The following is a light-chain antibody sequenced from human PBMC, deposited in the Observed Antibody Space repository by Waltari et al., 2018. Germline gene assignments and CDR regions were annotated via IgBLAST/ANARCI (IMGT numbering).Light chain of an antibody. CDR1: SSNIGAGND. J-gene: IGLJ2*01. V-gene: IGLV1-40*01. Sequence: QSVLTQPPSVSGAPGQRVTISCTGSSSNIGAGNDVHWYQHLPGTAPKLLIYGNTDRPSGVPDRVSGSKSGTSASLAITGLRAEDEANYYCQSFDSNLNGGVLFGGGTKLTVL. CDR3: QSFDSNLNGGVL. CDR2: GNT.